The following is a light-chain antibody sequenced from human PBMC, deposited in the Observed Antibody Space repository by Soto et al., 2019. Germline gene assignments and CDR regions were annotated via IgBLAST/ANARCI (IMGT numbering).Light chain of an antibody. CDR3: QRYNGT. Sequence: DIQMTQSPSTLSASVGDRVTITCRASQSISSWLAWYQQKPGKAPKLLIYKASSLESGGPSRFGGSGSGTEFTLNISSLQSDDSATYYCQRYNGTFGQGTRLEIK. CDR1: QSISSW. V-gene: IGKV1-5*03. CDR2: KAS. J-gene: IGKJ5*01.